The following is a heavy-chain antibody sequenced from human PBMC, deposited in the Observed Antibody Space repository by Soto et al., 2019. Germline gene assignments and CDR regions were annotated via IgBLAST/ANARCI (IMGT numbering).Heavy chain of an antibody. CDR1: GGSFTGYY. J-gene: IGHJ4*02. V-gene: IGHV4-34*01. D-gene: IGHD6-13*01. CDR3: ARNGGSTWYYFDS. Sequence: ETLSLTCAVNGGSFTGYYGCWIRQSPGKGLEWIGEVSHRGSTNYNPSLKSRVTISIDTSKNQFFLKLNSVTAADTGMYYCARNGGSTWYYFDSWGQGTVVTVSS. CDR2: VSHRGST.